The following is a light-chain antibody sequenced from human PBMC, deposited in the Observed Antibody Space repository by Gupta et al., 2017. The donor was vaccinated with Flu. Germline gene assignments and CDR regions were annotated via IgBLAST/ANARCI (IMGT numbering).Light chain of an antibody. V-gene: IGLV1-44*01. CDR2: GIN. CDR3: EAWDDSLNGHYV. CDR1: KSHIGSNS. J-gene: IGLJ1*01. Sequence: SVLAQPPSASGTPGQRVALSCSGSKSHIGSNSVNWYQQVPVPAPNLLLCGINKRRSGAPARFSGSKSGTSASIAISGLQSEEEADYYCEAWDDSLNGHYVFGTGTKFTVV.